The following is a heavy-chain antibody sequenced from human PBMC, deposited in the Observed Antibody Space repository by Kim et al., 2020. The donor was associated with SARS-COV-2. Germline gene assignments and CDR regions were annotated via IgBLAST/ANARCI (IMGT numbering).Heavy chain of an antibody. V-gene: IGHV3-33*06. Sequence: GGSLRLSCAASGFTFSSYAMHWVRQAPGKGLEWVAVIWYDGSNKYYADSVKGRFTISRDNSKNTLYLQMNSLRAEDTAVYYCAKTTYYYDSSGPDAFAIWGPGTMVTVSS. D-gene: IGHD3-22*01. J-gene: IGHJ3*02. CDR3: AKTTYYYDSSGPDAFAI. CDR1: GFTFSSYA. CDR2: IWYDGSNK.